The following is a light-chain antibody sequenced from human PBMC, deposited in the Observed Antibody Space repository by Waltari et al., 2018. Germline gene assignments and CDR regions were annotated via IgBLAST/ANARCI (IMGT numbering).Light chain of an antibody. Sequence: DIQMTQSPSSVPASVGDRVTNTCRASQGLGRWLAWYQQKPGKAPKFLIYAASSLQSGVPSRFSGSGSGTDFTLTINSLQPEDFATYYCQQANTFPFTFGQGTRLEIK. V-gene: IGKV1-12*01. CDR1: QGLGRW. J-gene: IGKJ5*01. CDR2: AAS. CDR3: QQANTFPFT.